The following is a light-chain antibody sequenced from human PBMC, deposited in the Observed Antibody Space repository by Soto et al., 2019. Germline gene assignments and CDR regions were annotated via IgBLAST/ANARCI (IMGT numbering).Light chain of an antibody. CDR3: QKYNSAPL. V-gene: IGKV1-27*01. J-gene: IGKJ5*01. CDR1: QGISNY. CDR2: AAS. Sequence: DIQMTQSPSSLSASVGDRVTITFRASQGISNYLAWYQQKPGKVPKLLIYAASTLQSGVPSRFSGSGSGTDFTLTISSLQPEDVATYYCQKYNSAPLFGQGTRLEIK.